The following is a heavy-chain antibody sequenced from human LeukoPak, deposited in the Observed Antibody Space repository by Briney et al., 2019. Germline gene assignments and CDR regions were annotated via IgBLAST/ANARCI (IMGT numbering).Heavy chain of an antibody. CDR3: ARGSIAVAGIRPPGFDY. Sequence: GASVKVSCKASGYTFTSYYMHWVRQAPGQGLEWMGIINPSGGSTSYAQKFQGRVTMTRDTSTSTVYMELSSLRSEDTAVYYCARGSIAVAGIRPPGFDYWGQGTLVTVSS. CDR1: GYTFTSYY. V-gene: IGHV1-46*01. CDR2: INPSGGST. J-gene: IGHJ4*02. D-gene: IGHD6-19*01.